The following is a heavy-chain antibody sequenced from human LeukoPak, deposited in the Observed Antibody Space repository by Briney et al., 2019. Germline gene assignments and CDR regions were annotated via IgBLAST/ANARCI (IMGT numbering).Heavy chain of an antibody. CDR1: GFTFSSYG. D-gene: IGHD3-22*01. Sequence: PGRSLRLSCAASGFTFSSYGMHWVRQAPGKGLEWVAVISYDGSNKYYADSVKGRFTISRDNSKNTLYLQMNSLRAEDTAVYYCAKAAYYYDSSGYYYLQGFDYWGQGTLVTVSS. J-gene: IGHJ4*02. CDR3: AKAAYYYDSSGYYYLQGFDY. V-gene: IGHV3-30*18. CDR2: ISYDGSNK.